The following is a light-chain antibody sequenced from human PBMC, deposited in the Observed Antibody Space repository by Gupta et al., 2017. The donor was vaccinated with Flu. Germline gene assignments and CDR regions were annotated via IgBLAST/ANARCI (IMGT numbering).Light chain of an antibody. CDR1: QSVSSY. CDR3: QQRSNWPRLT. J-gene: IGKJ4*01. V-gene: IGKV3-11*01. Sequence: EIVLTQSPATLSLSPGERATLSCRASQSVSSYLAWYQQKPGQAPRPLIYDASNRDTGIPARFSGSGYGKDFTLTISSREPEDFAVYYCQQRSNWPRLTFGGGTKVEIK. CDR2: DAS.